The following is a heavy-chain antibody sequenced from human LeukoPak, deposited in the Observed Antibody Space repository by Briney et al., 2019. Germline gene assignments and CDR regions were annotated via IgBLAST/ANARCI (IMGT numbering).Heavy chain of an antibody. V-gene: IGHV3-48*03. J-gene: IGHJ4*02. CDR3: ARELSGTTSYYFDY. CDR1: GFTFSSYE. CDR2: ISSSGSTI. Sequence: PGGSLRLSCAASGFTFSSYEMNWVRQAPGKGLEWVSYISSSGSTIYYADSVKGRFTISRDNAKNSPYLQMNSLRVEDTAVYYCARELSGTTSYYFDYWGQGTLVTVSS. D-gene: IGHD1-7*01.